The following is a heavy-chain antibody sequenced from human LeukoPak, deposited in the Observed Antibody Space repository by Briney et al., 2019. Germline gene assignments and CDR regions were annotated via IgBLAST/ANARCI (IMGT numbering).Heavy chain of an antibody. D-gene: IGHD3-22*01. Sequence: KPSETLSLTCAVYGGSFSGYYWSWIRQPPGKGLEWIGEINHSGSTNYNPSLKSRVTISVDTSKNQFSLKLSSVTAADTAVYYCARGGGLLLYFDYWGQGTLVTVSS. CDR3: ARGGGLLLYFDY. CDR2: INHSGST. CDR1: GGSFSGYY. J-gene: IGHJ4*02. V-gene: IGHV4-34*01.